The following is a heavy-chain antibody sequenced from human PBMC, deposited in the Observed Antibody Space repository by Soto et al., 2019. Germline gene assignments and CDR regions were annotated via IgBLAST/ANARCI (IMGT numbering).Heavy chain of an antibody. CDR2: INHSGST. V-gene: IGHV4-34*01. CDR3: AREYSLTLITNFYHWFDP. J-gene: IGHJ5*02. CDR1: GGSFSGYY. D-gene: IGHD2-2*01. Sequence: KPSETLSLTCAVYGGSFSGYYWSWIRQPPGKGLEWIGEINHSGSTNYNPSLKSRVTISVDTSKNQFSLKLSSVTAADTAVYYCAREYSLTLITNFYHWFDPWGQGTLVTVSS.